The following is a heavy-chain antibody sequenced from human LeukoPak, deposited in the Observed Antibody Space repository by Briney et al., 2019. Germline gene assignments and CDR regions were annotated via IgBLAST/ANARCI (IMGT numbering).Heavy chain of an antibody. D-gene: IGHD3-22*01. CDR2: IRVDGSEK. CDR3: ARDREDYYDSSGYHAFDI. CDR1: GFTFSTYW. Sequence: GGSLRLSCAASGFTFSTYWMSWVRQTPEKGLEWVANIRVDGSEKYYVDSVKGRFTISRDNAKNSLYLQMNSLRSEDTAVYYCARDREDYYDSSGYHAFDIWGQGTMVTVSS. J-gene: IGHJ3*02. V-gene: IGHV3-7*03.